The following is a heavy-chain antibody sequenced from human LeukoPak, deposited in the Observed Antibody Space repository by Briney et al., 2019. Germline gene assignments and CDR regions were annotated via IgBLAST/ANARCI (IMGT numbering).Heavy chain of an antibody. J-gene: IGHJ5*02. V-gene: IGHV4-34*01. D-gene: IGHD6-13*01. CDR3: ASDSSSWYGDWFDP. Sequence: SETLSLTCAVYGGSFSGYYWSWLRQPPGKGLEWIGEINHSGSTNYNPSLKSRLTISVDTSKNQFSLKLSSVTAADTAVYYCASDSSSWYGDWFDPWGQGTLVTVSS. CDR2: INHSGST. CDR1: GGSFSGYY.